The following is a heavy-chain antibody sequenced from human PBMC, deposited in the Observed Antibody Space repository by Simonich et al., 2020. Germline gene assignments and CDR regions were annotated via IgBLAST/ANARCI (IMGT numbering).Heavy chain of an antibody. Sequence: QVQLVQSGAEVKKPGASVKVSCKASGYTFTGYYMHWVRQAPGQGLEWMGGINPNRGGTNYEQKFQGRVTRTRDTSISTAYMELSRLRSDDTAVYYCARDRAARYYYYYYMDVWGKGTTVTVSS. D-gene: IGHD6-6*01. CDR2: INPNRGGT. J-gene: IGHJ6*03. CDR1: GYTFTGYY. V-gene: IGHV1-2*02. CDR3: ARDRAARYYYYYYMDV.